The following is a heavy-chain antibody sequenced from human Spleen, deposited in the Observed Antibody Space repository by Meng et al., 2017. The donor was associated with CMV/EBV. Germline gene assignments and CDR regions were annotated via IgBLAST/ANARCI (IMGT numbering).Heavy chain of an antibody. Sequence: SVKVSCKASGGTFTNLAISWVRQAPGQGLEWMGTVIILLDIKKYLQKLEGRVTISADKSTSTVHMELSSLTSDDTAVYYCARECWGGDRSSDYWGQGTLVTVSS. J-gene: IGHJ4*02. V-gene: IGHV1-69*04. CDR1: GGTFTNLA. D-gene: IGHD2-21*01. CDR3: ARECWGGDRSSDY. CDR2: VIILLDIK.